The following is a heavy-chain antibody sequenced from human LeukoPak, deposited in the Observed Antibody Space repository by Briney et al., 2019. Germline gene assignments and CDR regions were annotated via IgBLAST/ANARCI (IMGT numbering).Heavy chain of an antibody. Sequence: GGSLRLSCATSGFPFSDFSMTWVRQAPGKGLEWISTTNSGGSSTDYAESVKGRFTISRDNSKNTLYLQMSSLRVEDTAVYYCAKQSYARSLGEGGPGTLVTVSS. V-gene: IGHV3-23*01. CDR3: AKQSYARSLGE. CDR1: GFPFSDFS. J-gene: IGHJ4*02. CDR2: TNSGGSST. D-gene: IGHD2-8*01.